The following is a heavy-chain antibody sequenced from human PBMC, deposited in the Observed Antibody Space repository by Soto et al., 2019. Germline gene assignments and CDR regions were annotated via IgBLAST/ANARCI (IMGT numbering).Heavy chain of an antibody. CDR2: ISSNGGST. V-gene: IGHV3-64*01. CDR3: ARDRVPAAITSWFDP. Sequence: SLRLRCASSRFTVNSYAMILIRQTPGKGLEYVSAISSNGGSTYYANSVKGRFTISRDNSKNTLYLQMGSLRAEDMAVYYCARDRVPAAITSWFDPWGQGTLVTVSS. J-gene: IGHJ5*02. D-gene: IGHD2-2*01. CDR1: RFTVNSYA.